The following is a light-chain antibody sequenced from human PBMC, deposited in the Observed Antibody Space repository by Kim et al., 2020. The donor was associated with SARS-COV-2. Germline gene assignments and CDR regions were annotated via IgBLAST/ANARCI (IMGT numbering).Light chain of an antibody. V-gene: IGLV1-51*01. Sequence: QSVLTQPPSVSAAPGQKVTISCSGSSSNIGNNYVSWYQQLPGTAPKLLIYDNNKRPSGIPDRFSGSKSGTSATLGITGLQTGDEADYYCGTWDSSLSAGRNWVFGGGTQLTVL. CDR3: GTWDSSLSAGRNWV. CDR2: DNN. J-gene: IGLJ3*02. CDR1: SSNIGNNY.